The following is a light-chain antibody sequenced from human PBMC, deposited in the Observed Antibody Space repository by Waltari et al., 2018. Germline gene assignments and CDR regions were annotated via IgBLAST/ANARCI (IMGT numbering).Light chain of an antibody. V-gene: IGKV3-11*01. CDR3: QQRGNWTPLT. CDR2: DVS. CDR1: QSVGNF. Sequence: ELVLTQSPATLYLSPGERATLSCRASQSVGNFLAWYRQKPGQPPRLVIYDVSHMATDTPARFSGSGSGTDFTLTISTLEPEDFAFYYCQQRGNWTPLTFGGGTEVVIK. J-gene: IGKJ4*01.